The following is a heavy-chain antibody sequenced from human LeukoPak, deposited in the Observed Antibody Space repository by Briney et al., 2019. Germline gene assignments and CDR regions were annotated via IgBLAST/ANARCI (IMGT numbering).Heavy chain of an antibody. CDR3: ARVIAVDYDYVWGSYRPDAFDI. D-gene: IGHD3-16*02. CDR1: GGSISSGGYY. V-gene: IGHV4-31*03. Sequence: PSETLSLTCTVSGGSISSGGYYWSWIRQPPGKGLEWIGYIYYSGSTYYNPSLKSRVTISVDTSKNQFSLKLSSVTAADTAVYYCARVIAVDYDYVWGSYRPDAFDIWGQGTMVTVSS. J-gene: IGHJ3*02. CDR2: IYYSGST.